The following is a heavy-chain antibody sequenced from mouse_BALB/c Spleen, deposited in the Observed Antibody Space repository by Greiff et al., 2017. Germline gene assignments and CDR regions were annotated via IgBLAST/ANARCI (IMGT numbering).Heavy chain of an antibody. CDR3: ARDDYYGSSYRFAY. Sequence: QVQLKESGAELVRPGTSVKISCKASGYTFTNYWLGWVKQRPGHGLEWIGDIYPGGGYTNYNEKFKGKATLTADTSSSTAYMQLSSLTSEDSAVYFCARDDYYGSSYRFAYWGQGTLVTVSA. D-gene: IGHD1-1*01. CDR2: IYPGGGYT. V-gene: IGHV1-63*02. J-gene: IGHJ3*01. CDR1: GYTFTNYW.